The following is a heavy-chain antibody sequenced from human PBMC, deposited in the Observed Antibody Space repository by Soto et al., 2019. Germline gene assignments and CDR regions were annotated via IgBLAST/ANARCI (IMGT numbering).Heavy chain of an antibody. CDR1: GNTFTSYD. J-gene: IGHJ4*02. CDR3: ARGRASGSYYLLDY. CDR2: INPNSGNI. V-gene: IGHV1-8*01. Sequence: ASVKVSCKASGNTFTSYDINWVRQATGHGLEWMGWINPNSGNIGYAQKFQGRVTMTRDTAIRTAYMEVSRLRSDGTAVYYCARGRASGSYYLLDYWGQGTLVTVSS. D-gene: IGHD3-10*01.